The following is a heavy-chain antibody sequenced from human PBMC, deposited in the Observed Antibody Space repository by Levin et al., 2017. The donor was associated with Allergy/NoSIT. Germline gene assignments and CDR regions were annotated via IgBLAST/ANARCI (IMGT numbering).Heavy chain of an antibody. Sequence: SVKVSCKTSGGTFSRSLISWVRQAPGQGLEWMGNIIPVFDRTTYAQKFQGRVTITADESASTAYMELSSLRSEDTAVYYCARDYGHGRDLLIRTLNYWGQGTLVTVSS. D-gene: IGHD1-26*01. V-gene: IGHV1-69*13. CDR1: GGTFSRSL. CDR2: IIPVFDRT. CDR3: ARDYGHGRDLLIRTLNY. J-gene: IGHJ4*02.